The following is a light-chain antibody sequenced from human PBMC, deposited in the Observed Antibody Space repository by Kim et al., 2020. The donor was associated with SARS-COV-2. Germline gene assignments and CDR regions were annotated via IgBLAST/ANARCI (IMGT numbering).Light chain of an antibody. CDR3: QQYNNWPLA. Sequence: VSPGARATLSCWASQSVSSTLAWYQQKPGQAPRLLIYGASTRATGIPARFSGSGSGTEFTLTISSLQSEDFAVYYCQQYNNWPLAFGQGTRLEIK. J-gene: IGKJ5*01. CDR2: GAS. V-gene: IGKV3-15*01. CDR1: QSVSST.